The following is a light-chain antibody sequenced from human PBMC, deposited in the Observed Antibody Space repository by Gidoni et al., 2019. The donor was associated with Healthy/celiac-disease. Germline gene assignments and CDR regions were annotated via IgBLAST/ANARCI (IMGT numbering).Light chain of an antibody. Sequence: EILLTQSPGTLSLSPGERATLSCRASQSVSSSYLAWYQQKLGQAPRLLIYGASSRATGIPDRFGGSGSGTDFTLTISRLEPEYFAVYCCQQYSSSPPSTFGQGTKLEIK. J-gene: IGKJ2*02. CDR1: QSVSSSY. CDR3: QQYSSSPPST. CDR2: GAS. V-gene: IGKV3-20*01.